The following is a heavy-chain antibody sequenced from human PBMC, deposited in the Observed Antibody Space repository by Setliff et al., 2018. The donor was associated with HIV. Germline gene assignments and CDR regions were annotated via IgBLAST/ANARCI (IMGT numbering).Heavy chain of an antibody. CDR2: INTGNGNT. Sequence: ASVKVSCKASGYTFTKYAMHWVRQAPGQRLEWMGWINTGNGNTKYSQKFQGRVTITRDTSASTAYMELSSLRSEDTAVYYCARRGRFTGGYSYGSDYFEYWGQGTLVTVSS. J-gene: IGHJ4*02. CDR1: GYTFTKYA. CDR3: ARRGRFTGGYSYGSDYFEY. D-gene: IGHD5-18*01. V-gene: IGHV1-3*04.